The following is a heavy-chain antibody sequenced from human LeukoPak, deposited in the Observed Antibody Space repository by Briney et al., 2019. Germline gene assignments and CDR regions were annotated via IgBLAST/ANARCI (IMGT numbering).Heavy chain of an antibody. Sequence: ASVKVSCKASGGTFSSYAISWVRQAPGQGLEWMGWINPNSGGTNYAQNFQGRVTMTRDTSISTAYMELSGLRSDDTAVYYCAREFGPVATGTRGNPSDYWGQGTLVTVSS. D-gene: IGHD1-1*01. V-gene: IGHV1-2*02. CDR3: AREFGPVATGTRGNPSDY. CDR2: INPNSGGT. J-gene: IGHJ4*02. CDR1: GGTFSSYA.